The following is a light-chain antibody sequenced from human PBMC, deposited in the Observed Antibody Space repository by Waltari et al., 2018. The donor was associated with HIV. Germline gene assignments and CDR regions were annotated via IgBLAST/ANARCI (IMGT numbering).Light chain of an antibody. Sequence: EVVMTQSPATLSVSPGEGATLSCRASQSVSSNLAWYQQKPGQVPRLLIYGASTRATGIPARFSGSGSGTEFTLTISSLQSEDCAVYYCQQYNNWPRTFGQGTKVEIK. J-gene: IGKJ1*01. V-gene: IGKV3-15*01. CDR1: QSVSSN. CDR2: GAS. CDR3: QQYNNWPRT.